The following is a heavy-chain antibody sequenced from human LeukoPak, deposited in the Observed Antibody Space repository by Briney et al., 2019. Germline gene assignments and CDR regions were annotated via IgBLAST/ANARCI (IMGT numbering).Heavy chain of an antibody. CDR1: GGSISSGSYY. CDR3: ARESITGTTD. CDR2: IYTSGST. V-gene: IGHV4-61*02. J-gene: IGHJ1*01. Sequence: KPSETLSLTCSVSGGSISSGSYYWSWIRQPAGKGLEWIGRIYTSGSTNYNPSLKSRVTISVDTSKNQFSLKLSSVTAADTAVYYCARESITGTTDWGQGTLVTVSS. D-gene: IGHD1-20*01.